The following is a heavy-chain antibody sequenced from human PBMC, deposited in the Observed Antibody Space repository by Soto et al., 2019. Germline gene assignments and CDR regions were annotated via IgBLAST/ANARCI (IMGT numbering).Heavy chain of an antibody. J-gene: IGHJ4*02. D-gene: IGHD2-21*01. Sequence: EVQLVESGGGLVQPGRSLRLSCAGSGFTFASYEFNWVRQAPGKGLEWISYIGSNDNNVYYVDSVKGRFTVSRDNARNSRYLQMNSLRAEDAAIYYCAREELNCGGDCFALWGQGALVTVSS. CDR2: IGSNDNNV. V-gene: IGHV3-48*03. CDR1: GFTFASYE. CDR3: AREELNCGGDCFAL.